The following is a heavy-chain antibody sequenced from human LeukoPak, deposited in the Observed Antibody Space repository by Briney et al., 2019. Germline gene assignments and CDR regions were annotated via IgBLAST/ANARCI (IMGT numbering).Heavy chain of an antibody. J-gene: IGHJ4*02. D-gene: IGHD3-10*01. Sequence: PGGSLRLSCAASGFTFDDYAMHWVRQAPGKGLEWVSGISWNSGSIGYADSVKGRFTISRDNAKNSLYLQMNSLRAEDTALYYCAKGVYYGSGSYPYSDYWGQGTLVTVSS. CDR3: AKGVYYGSGSYPYSDY. CDR2: ISWNSGSI. CDR1: GFTFDDYA. V-gene: IGHV3-9*01.